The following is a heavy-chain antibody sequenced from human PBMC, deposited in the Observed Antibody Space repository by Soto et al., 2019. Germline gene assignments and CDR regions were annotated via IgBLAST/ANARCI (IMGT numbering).Heavy chain of an antibody. CDR3: ARHGTAAAGSGWFDP. V-gene: IGHV3-11*03. J-gene: IGHJ5*02. D-gene: IGHD6-13*01. CDR2: ISSGSVYT. Sequence: PGGSLRLSCAASGFTFSDYYMSWIRQAPGKGLEWVSYISSGSVYTNYADSVKGRFTISRDNAKNSLFLQMNSLRAEDTALYYCARHGTAAAGSGWFDPWGQGTLVTVSS. CDR1: GFTFSDYY.